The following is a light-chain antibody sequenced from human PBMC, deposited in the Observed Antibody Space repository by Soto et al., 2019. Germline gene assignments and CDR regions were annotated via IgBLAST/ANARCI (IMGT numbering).Light chain of an antibody. CDR3: QKYNTTPLT. CDR1: QDISDH. V-gene: IGKV1-27*01. CDR2: EAS. Sequence: DFQMTQSPSSLSASVGDRVTITCRASQDISDHLAWYQHKPGKVPKLLIYEASTLQSGVPSRFSGGGFGTDFTLTISSLQPEDVATYYCQKYNTTPLTFGQGTKVELK. J-gene: IGKJ1*01.